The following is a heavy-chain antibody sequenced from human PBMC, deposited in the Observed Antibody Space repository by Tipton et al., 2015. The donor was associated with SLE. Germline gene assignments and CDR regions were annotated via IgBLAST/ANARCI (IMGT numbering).Heavy chain of an antibody. V-gene: IGHV1-8*01. CDR1: GYTFASYD. D-gene: IGHD2-2*01. CDR3: AREGRICSGPSCPPDY. Sequence: QSGPEVKKPGASVKVSCKASGYTFASYDINWVRQAPRQGLEWMGWMGPNSGNTGYAQKFQGRVTMTRNTSTTTAYMELSSLTSEDTAVYYCAREGRICSGPSCPPDYWGQGTLVTVSS. CDR2: MGPNSGNT. J-gene: IGHJ4*02.